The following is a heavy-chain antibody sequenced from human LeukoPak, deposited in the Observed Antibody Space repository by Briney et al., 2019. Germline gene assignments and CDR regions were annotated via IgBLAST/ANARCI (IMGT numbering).Heavy chain of an antibody. Sequence: ASVKVSCKASGYTFTSYDINWVRQATGQGLEWMGWMNPNSGNTNYAQKLQGRVTMTTDTSTSTAYMELRSLRSDDTAVYYCARVVAVAGTNWGQGTLVTVSS. CDR2: MNPNSGNT. J-gene: IGHJ4*02. V-gene: IGHV1-18*01. D-gene: IGHD6-19*01. CDR1: GYTFTSYD. CDR3: ARVVAVAGTN.